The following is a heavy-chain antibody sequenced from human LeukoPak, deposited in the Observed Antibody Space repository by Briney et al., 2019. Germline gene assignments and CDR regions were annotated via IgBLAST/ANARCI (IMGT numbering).Heavy chain of an antibody. CDR1: GYSISSGYY. J-gene: IGHJ4*02. CDR3: AREPGYSSSWMGRSFDY. D-gene: IGHD6-13*01. V-gene: IGHV4-38-2*02. CDR2: IYHSGST. Sequence: SETLSLTCTVSGYSISSGYYWGWIRQPPGKGLEWIGSIYHSGSTYYNPSLKSRVTISVDTSKNQFSLKLSSVTAADTAVYYCAREPGYSSSWMGRSFDYWGQGTLVTVSS.